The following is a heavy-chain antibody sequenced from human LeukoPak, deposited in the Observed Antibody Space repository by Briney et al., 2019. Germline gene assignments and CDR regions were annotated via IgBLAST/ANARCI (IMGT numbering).Heavy chain of an antibody. D-gene: IGHD3-22*01. CDR1: GFTFSNHG. J-gene: IGHJ4*02. V-gene: IGHV3-23*01. Sequence: GGSLRLSCAASGFTFSNHGFHWVRQAPGKGLEWVSSVSGRISATYYADSVRGRFTVSRDNSKSTLYLQMNSLRAEDTALYYCAKDSEVDYSDSSGYLYYFDYWGQGTLVTVPS. CDR2: VSGRISAT. CDR3: AKDSEVDYSDSSGYLYYFDY.